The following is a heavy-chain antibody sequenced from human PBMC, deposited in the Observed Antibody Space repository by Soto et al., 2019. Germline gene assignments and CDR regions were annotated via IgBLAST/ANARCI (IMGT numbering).Heavy chain of an antibody. CDR1: GGSFSGYY. Sequence: PSETLSLTCAVYGGSFSGYYGSWIRQPPGKGLEWIGEINHSGSTNYNPSLKSRVTISVDTSKNQFSLKLSSVTAADTTEQYCARARSTYYDFWSGLERSKHWFDPWGQGTLVTVSS. CDR3: ARARSTYYDFWSGLERSKHWFDP. J-gene: IGHJ5*02. D-gene: IGHD3-3*01. CDR2: INHSGST. V-gene: IGHV4-34*01.